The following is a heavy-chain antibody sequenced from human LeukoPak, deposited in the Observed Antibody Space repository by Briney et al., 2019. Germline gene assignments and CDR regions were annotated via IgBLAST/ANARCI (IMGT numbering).Heavy chain of an antibody. D-gene: IGHD3-10*01. Sequence: SETLSLTCAVSGGSISSNNWWGWVRQPPGKGLEWIGEINHSGSTNYNPSLKSRVTISVDTSKNQFSLKLSSVTAADTAVYYCARMGLWFGDRADYYGMDVWGQGTTVTVSS. CDR1: GGSISSNNW. CDR2: INHSGST. J-gene: IGHJ6*02. V-gene: IGHV4-4*02. CDR3: ARMGLWFGDRADYYGMDV.